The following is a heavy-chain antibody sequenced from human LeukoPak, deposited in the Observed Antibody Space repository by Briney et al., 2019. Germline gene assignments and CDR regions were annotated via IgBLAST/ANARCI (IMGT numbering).Heavy chain of an antibody. CDR2: IYADFDTT. V-gene: IGHV3-53*01. CDR3: ARALNRHIGAFEY. Sequence: GGSLRLSCAVSGFTVSGDYLSWVRQAPGKGLEWVSVIYADFDTTDYADSVKGRFTISRDNSKNTLYLHMNSLRVEDTATYFCARALNRHIGAFEYWGQGALVIVSS. CDR1: GFTVSGDY. J-gene: IGHJ4*02. D-gene: IGHD4/OR15-4a*01.